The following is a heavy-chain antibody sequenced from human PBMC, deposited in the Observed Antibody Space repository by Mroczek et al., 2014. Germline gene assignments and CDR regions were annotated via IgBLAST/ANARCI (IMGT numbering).Heavy chain of an antibody. V-gene: IGHV3-23*04. Sequence: VQLVESGGGLVQPGGSLRLSCAASGFTFSSYAMSWVRQAPGKGLEWVSAISGSGGSTYYADSVKGRFTISRDNSKNTLYLQMNSLRAEDTAVYYCAKDQREYQLLYSYRVHYGMDVWGQGTTVTRLL. J-gene: IGHJ6*02. CDR1: GFTFSSYA. CDR2: ISGSGGST. CDR3: AKDQREYQLLYSYRVHYGMDV. D-gene: IGHD2-2*02.